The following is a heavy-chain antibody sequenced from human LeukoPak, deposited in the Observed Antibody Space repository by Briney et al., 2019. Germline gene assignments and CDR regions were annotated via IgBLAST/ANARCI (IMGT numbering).Heavy chain of an antibody. J-gene: IGHJ4*02. CDR1: GFTFSSYW. D-gene: IGHD3-22*01. CDR2: IKQDGSEK. CDR3: ARNYYDSSGYWTPDY. Sequence: QPGGSLRPSCAASGFTFSSYWMSWVRQAPGKGLEWVANIKQDGSEKYYVDSVKGRFTISRDNAKNSLYLQMNSLRAEDTAVYYCARNYYDSSGYWTPDYWGQGTLVTVSS. V-gene: IGHV3-7*01.